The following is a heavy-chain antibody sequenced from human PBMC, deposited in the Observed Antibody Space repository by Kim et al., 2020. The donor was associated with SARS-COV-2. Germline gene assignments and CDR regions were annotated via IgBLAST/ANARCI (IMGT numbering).Heavy chain of an antibody. J-gene: IGHJ4*02. CDR1: GGSFSGYY. D-gene: IGHD5-18*01. V-gene: IGHV4-34*01. CDR2: INHSGST. CDR3: ARGGQLWLRRGLDY. Sequence: SETLSLTCAVYGGSFSGYYWSWIRQPPGKGLEWIGEINHSGSTNYNPSLKSRVTISVDTSKNQFSLKLSSVTAADTAVYYCARGGQLWLRRGLDYWGQGTLVTVSS.